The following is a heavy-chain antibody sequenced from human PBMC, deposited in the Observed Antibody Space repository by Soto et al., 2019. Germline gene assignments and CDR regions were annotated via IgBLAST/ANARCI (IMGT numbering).Heavy chain of an antibody. CDR3: ARDLFEAARRGEYAFDI. D-gene: IGHD3-16*01. CDR1: AFTFSSYW. CDR2: IKQDGSEK. V-gene: IGHV3-7*03. Sequence: GGSLRLSCAASAFTFSSYWMSWVRQAPGKGLEWVANIKQDGSEKYYVDSVKGRFTISRDTAKNSLYLQMNSLGAEDTAVYYCARDLFEAARRGEYAFDIWGQGTMVTVSS. J-gene: IGHJ3*02.